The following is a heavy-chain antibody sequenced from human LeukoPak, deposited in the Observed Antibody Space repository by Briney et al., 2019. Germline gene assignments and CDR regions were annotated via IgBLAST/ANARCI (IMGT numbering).Heavy chain of an antibody. CDR1: GYTFTSYD. V-gene: IGHV1-8*03. D-gene: IGHD2-8*02. CDR3: ARGLVPDY. J-gene: IGHJ4*02. Sequence: GASVKVSCKASGYTFTSYDINWVRQAAGQGLEWMGWMNPNSGNTGYAQRFQGRVTITRNTSIRTAYMELSSLRSEDTAVYYCARGLVPDYWGQGTLVTVSS. CDR2: MNPNSGNT.